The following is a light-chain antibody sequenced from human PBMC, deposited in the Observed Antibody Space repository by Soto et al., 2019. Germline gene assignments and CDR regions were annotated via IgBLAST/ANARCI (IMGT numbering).Light chain of an antibody. Sequence: DVQMTQSPSTLSASVGDRVTITCRASQSINNLLAWYQQKPGKAPKFLIYDVSTLESGVPSRFSGSGSGTEFTLTISSLQPEDFATYYCQQYDSVPWSFGQGTRVEI. V-gene: IGKV1-5*01. CDR1: QSINNL. CDR2: DVS. J-gene: IGKJ1*01. CDR3: QQYDSVPWS.